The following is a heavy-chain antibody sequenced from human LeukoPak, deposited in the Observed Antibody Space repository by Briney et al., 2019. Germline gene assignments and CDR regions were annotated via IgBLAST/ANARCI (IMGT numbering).Heavy chain of an antibody. V-gene: IGHV3-48*04. D-gene: IGHD3-16*02. CDR3: ARLYRDTAGSLAGMDV. CDR1: GFTFNTYG. J-gene: IGHJ6*02. CDR2: ISSSGATI. Sequence: PGGSLGLSCIASGFTFNTYGMHWVRQAPGKGLEWVSYISSSGATIHSADSVKGRFTISRDNAKISLYLQMTSLRAEDTAVYFCARLYRDTAGSLAGMDVWGRGTTVAVSS.